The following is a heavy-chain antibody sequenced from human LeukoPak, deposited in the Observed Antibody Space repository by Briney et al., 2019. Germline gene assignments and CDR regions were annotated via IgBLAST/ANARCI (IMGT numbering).Heavy chain of an antibody. CDR3: GGQPSGTAAFDI. V-gene: IGHV4-59*08. Sequence: SETLSLTCAVSGGSINSYYWSWIRQPPGKGLEWIGYIYYSGNTNYNPSFKSRVTMSVDTSKNQFSLKLSSVTAADTAVYYCGGQPSGTAAFDIWGQGTMVTVSS. CDR1: GGSINSYY. CDR2: IYYSGNT. J-gene: IGHJ3*02. D-gene: IGHD1-14*01.